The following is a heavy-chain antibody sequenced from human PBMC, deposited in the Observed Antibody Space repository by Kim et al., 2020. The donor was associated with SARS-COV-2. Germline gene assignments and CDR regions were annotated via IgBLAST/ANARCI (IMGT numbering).Heavy chain of an antibody. CDR2: K. Sequence: KYYADSVKGRFTISRDNSKNTLYLQMNSLRTEDTAVYYCAREDSAVAFDYWGQGTLVTVSS. CDR3: AREDSAVAFDY. D-gene: IGHD6-19*01. J-gene: IGHJ4*02. V-gene: IGHV3-30*01.